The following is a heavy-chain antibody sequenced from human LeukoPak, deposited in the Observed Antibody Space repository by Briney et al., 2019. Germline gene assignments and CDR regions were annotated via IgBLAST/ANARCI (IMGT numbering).Heavy chain of an antibody. J-gene: IGHJ4*02. Sequence: ASVKVSCKASGYTSTRYGITWVRQAPGQGLEWMGWISAYNGNTNYAQKLQGRVTMTTDTATSTAYMELRSLRSDDTAVYYCARGEYRPSDYWGQGTLVTVSS. CDR2: ISAYNGNT. CDR1: GYTSTRYG. V-gene: IGHV1-18*01. CDR3: ARGEYRPSDY. D-gene: IGHD2/OR15-2a*01.